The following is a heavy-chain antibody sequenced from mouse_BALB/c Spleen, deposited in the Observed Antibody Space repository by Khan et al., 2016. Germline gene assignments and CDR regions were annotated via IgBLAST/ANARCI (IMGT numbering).Heavy chain of an antibody. CDR3: ASKVYYFDY. CDR2: NSSGGSS. J-gene: IGHJ2*01. V-gene: IGHV5-6-5*01. CDR1: GFTFSSYA. Sequence: EVELVESGGGLVKPGGSLKLSCAASGFTFSSYAMSWVRQTPEKRLEWVASNSSGGSSFYPDILKDRFTISRDNARNILYLQMSSLRSEDTAMYYCASKVYYFDYWGQGTTLTVSS.